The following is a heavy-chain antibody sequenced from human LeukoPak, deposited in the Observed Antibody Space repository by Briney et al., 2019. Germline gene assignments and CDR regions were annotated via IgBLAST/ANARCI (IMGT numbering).Heavy chain of an antibody. D-gene: IGHD3-22*01. CDR3: AKDYSSGYYYDY. CDR1: GFTFSSYA. CDR2: ISGSGGST. Sequence: AGGSLRLSCAASGFTFSSYAMSWVRQAPGKGLEWVSAISGSGGSTYYADSVKGRFTISRDNAKNTLYLQMNSLRAEDTAVYYCAKDYSSGYYYDYWGQGNLVTVSS. V-gene: IGHV3-23*01. J-gene: IGHJ4*02.